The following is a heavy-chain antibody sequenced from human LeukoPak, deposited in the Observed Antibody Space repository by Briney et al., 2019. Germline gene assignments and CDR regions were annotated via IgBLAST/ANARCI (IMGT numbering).Heavy chain of an antibody. CDR3: ARGSGYSYGSFDY. D-gene: IGHD5-18*01. CDR2: ISTSGTTI. Sequence: TGGSLKLSCAASGFTFGSYSMHWVRQAPGRGLEWVSYISTSGTTIYYADFVKGRFTISRDNSKNTLYLQMNGLRAEDTAVYYCARGSGYSYGSFDYWGQGTLVTVSS. CDR1: GFTFGSYS. V-gene: IGHV3-48*01. J-gene: IGHJ4*02.